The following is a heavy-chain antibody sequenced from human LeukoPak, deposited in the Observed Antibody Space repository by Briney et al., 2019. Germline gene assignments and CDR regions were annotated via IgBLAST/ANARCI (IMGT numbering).Heavy chain of an antibody. CDR1: GYTFTGYY. J-gene: IGHJ5*02. V-gene: IGHV1-2*02. CDR2: INPSSGGT. CDR3: ARGKFKTLSQGFDP. Sequence: ASVKVSCKASGYTFTGYYMHWVRQAPGQGLEWMGWINPSSGGTNYAQKFQGRVTMTRDTSISTAYMELSRLRSDDTAVYYCARGKFKTLSQGFDPWGQGTLVTVSS.